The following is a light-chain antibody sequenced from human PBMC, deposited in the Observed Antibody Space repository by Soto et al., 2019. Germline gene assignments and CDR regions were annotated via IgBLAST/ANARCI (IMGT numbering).Light chain of an antibody. CDR1: SIDVGGYNY. Sequence: QSALTQPASVSGSPGQSITISCTGTSIDVGGYNYVSWYQQHPGKAPKLMIYDVSNRPSGVSNRFSGSKSGNTASLTISGLQAEDDADYYCSSYTSSSTYVFGTGTKLIVL. V-gene: IGLV2-14*01. J-gene: IGLJ1*01. CDR3: SSYTSSSTYV. CDR2: DVS.